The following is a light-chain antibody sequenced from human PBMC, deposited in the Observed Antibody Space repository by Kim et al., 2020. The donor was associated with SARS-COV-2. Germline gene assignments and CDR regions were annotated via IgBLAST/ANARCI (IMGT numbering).Light chain of an antibody. V-gene: IGKV3-15*01. CDR3: QQYNNWLT. CDR2: GAS. J-gene: IGKJ4*01. CDR1: HSANSS. Sequence: LSVSPGGRATLTCRASHSANSSLAWYQQKPGQAPRLLISGASTRATGVPARFSGSGSGTDFTLTISSLQSEDFAVYYCQQYNNWLTFGGGTKVEI.